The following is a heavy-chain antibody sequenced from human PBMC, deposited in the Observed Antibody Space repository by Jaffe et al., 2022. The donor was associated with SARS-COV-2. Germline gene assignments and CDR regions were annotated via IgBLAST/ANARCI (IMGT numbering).Heavy chain of an antibody. CDR2: ISSSSSYT. V-gene: IGHV3-11*06. CDR1: GFTFSDYY. J-gene: IGHJ6*02. Sequence: QVQLVESGGGLVKPGGSLRLSCAASGFTFSDYYMSWIRQAPGKGLEWVSYISSSSSYTNYADSVKGRFTISRDNAKNSLYLQMNSLRAEDTAVYYCARVDGYSSSWYGWYYYGMDVWGQGTTVTVSS. CDR3: ARVDGYSSSWYGWYYYGMDV. D-gene: IGHD6-13*01.